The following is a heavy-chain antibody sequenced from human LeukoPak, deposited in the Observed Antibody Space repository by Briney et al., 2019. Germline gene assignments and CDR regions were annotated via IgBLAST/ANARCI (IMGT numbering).Heavy chain of an antibody. Sequence: PGGSLRLSFAASGFTFRSYWMHWVRQAPGKGLVWVSRINRVGSNTNYADSVKGRFTISRDNAKNTLYLQMNSLGAEDTAVYYCARDTDSNFDYWGQGTLVTVSS. CDR2: INRVGSNT. D-gene: IGHD6-13*01. V-gene: IGHV3-74*01. J-gene: IGHJ4*02. CDR1: GFTFRSYW. CDR3: ARDTDSNFDY.